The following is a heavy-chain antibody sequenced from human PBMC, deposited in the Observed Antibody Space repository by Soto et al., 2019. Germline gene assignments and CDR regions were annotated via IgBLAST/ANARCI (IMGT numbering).Heavy chain of an antibody. CDR1: GYTFTSYA. J-gene: IGHJ2*01. V-gene: IGHV1-3*01. CDR2: INAGNGNT. Sequence: GASVKVSCKASGYTFTSYAMHWVRQAPGQRLEWMGWINAGNGNTKYSQKFQGRVTITRDTSASTAYMELSSLRSEDTAVYYCARCYCSVGSCYACWHFDLWGRGTLVTVSS. D-gene: IGHD2-15*01. CDR3: ARCYCSVGSCYACWHFDL.